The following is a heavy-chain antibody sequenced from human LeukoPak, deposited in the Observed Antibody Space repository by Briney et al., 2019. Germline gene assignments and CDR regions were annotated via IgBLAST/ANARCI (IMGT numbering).Heavy chain of an antibody. CDR1: GGTFSSYA. CDR3: ATYYYDSSGYYYDY. D-gene: IGHD3-22*01. Sequence: ASVKVSCKASGGTFSSYAISWVRQAPGQGLEWMGGIIPIFGTANYAQKFQGRVTITADESTSTAYMELSSLRSEDTAVYYCATYYYDSSGYYYDYWGQGTLVTVSS. V-gene: IGHV1-69*13. J-gene: IGHJ4*02. CDR2: IIPIFGTA.